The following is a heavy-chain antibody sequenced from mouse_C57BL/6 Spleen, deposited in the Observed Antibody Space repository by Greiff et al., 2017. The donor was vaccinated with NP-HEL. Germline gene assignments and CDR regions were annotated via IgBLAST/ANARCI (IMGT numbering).Heavy chain of an antibody. D-gene: IGHD2-2*01. CDR1: GFSLTSYG. CDR2: IWSGGNT. Sequence: QVHVKQSGPGLVQPSQSLSITCTVSGFSLTSYGVYWLRQSPGKGLEWLGVIWSGGNTDYNAAFISRLCLSKDNYKSQVFFKMTSLQGDDTAIDNCATINNGSHHAMEHRGKGTSVTV. J-gene: IGHJ4*01. CDR3: ATINNGSHHAMEH. V-gene: IGHV2-2*01.